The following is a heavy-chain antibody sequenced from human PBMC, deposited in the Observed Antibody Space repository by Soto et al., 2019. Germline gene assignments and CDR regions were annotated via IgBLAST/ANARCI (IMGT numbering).Heavy chain of an antibody. J-gene: IGHJ5*02. CDR3: ARGRAPAAITYWFDP. Sequence: SETLSLTCAVYGGSFSGYYWSWIRQPPGKGLEWIGEINHSGSTNYNPSLKSRVTISVDTSKNQFSLKLSSVTAADTAVYYCARGRAPAAITYWFDPWGQGXLVTVYS. V-gene: IGHV4-34*01. D-gene: IGHD2-2*01. CDR2: INHSGST. CDR1: GGSFSGYY.